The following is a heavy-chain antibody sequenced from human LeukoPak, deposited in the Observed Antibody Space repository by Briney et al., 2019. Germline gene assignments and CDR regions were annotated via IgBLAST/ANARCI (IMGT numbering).Heavy chain of an antibody. V-gene: IGHV3-48*01. J-gene: IGHJ5*02. CDR3: AAASAFSSSWRS. CDR2: ITASDTTK. CDR1: GLTFSSYN. Sequence: GGSLRLSCAASGLTFSSYNMNWVRQAPGKGPEWVAYITASDTTKYYADSVKGRFTISRDNAKKSLFLQMNSVRAEDTAVYYCAAASAFSSSWRSWGQGTVVTVSS. D-gene: IGHD6-13*01.